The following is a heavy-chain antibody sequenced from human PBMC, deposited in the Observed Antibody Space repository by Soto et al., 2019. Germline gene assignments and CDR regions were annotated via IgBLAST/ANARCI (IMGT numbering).Heavy chain of an antibody. D-gene: IGHD4-17*01. CDR3: ARSNYGFDY. CDR2: ISHSGST. J-gene: IGHJ4*02. CDR1: GASFSDYY. Sequence: KTSETVSLTCAVAGASFSDYYWSWIRQPPGEGLEWIGEISHSGSTKYRPSLRSRVTISVVTSKNQFTLKMSSVTAADTAIYYCARSNYGFDYWGQATLVTVSS. V-gene: IGHV4-34*01.